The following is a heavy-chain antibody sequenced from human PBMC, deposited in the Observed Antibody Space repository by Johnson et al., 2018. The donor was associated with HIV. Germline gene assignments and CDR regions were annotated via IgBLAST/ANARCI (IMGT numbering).Heavy chain of an antibody. CDR2: IWFDGSSK. Sequence: QVQLVESGGGVVRPGGSLRLSCTASGFTFSTYGMHWVRQAPDKGLEWVAFIWFDGSSKYYADSVKGRFSISRDNSKNTLFLQMNSLRPEDTAVYYCARASHSSGWYGRLGDAFDIWGQGTMVTVSS. V-gene: IGHV3-33*08. CDR1: GFTFSTYG. D-gene: IGHD6-19*01. J-gene: IGHJ3*02. CDR3: ARASHSSGWYGRLGDAFDI.